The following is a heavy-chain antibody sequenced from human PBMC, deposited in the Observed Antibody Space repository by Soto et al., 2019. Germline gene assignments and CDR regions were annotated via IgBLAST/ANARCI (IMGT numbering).Heavy chain of an antibody. J-gene: IGHJ6*02. Sequence: GESLKISCKGSGYSFTSYWISWVRQMPGKGLEWMGRIDPSDSYTNYSPSFQGHVTISADKSISTAYLQWSSLKASDTAMYYCARRGKYSSPGYYYYYYGMDVWGQGTTVTVS. CDR1: GYSFTSYW. CDR3: ARRGKYSSPGYYYYYYGMDV. D-gene: IGHD6-6*01. CDR2: IDPSDSYT. V-gene: IGHV5-10-1*01.